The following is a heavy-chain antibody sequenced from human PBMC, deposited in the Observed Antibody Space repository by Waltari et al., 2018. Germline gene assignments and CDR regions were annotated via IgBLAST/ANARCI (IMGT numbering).Heavy chain of an antibody. Sequence: EVQLLESGGGLVQPGGSLRLSCAASGFTFSSYAMSWVRQAPGTGLGWGAARRGSGGSTYYADSVKGRFTISRDNSKNTLYLQMNSLRAEDTAVYYCAKGELLDLDYYDSSGPAFDIWGQGTMVTVSS. CDR2: RRGSGGST. D-gene: IGHD3-22*01. J-gene: IGHJ3*02. CDR1: GFTFSSYA. CDR3: AKGELLDLDYYDSSGPAFDI. V-gene: IGHV3-23*01.